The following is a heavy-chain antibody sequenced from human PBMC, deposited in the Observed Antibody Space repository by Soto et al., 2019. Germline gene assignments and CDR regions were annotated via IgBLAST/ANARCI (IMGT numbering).Heavy chain of an antibody. CDR2: IYYSGST. J-gene: IGHJ4*02. V-gene: IGHV4-31*03. CDR1: GGSISSGGYY. D-gene: IGHD3-22*01. CDR3: ARGRGGSGYYFDY. Sequence: TLSLTCTVSGGSISSGGYYWSWIRQHPGKGLEWIGYIYYSGSTYYNPSLKSRVTISVDTSKNQFSLKLSSVTAADTAVYYCARGRGGSGYYFDYWGQGTLVTVSS.